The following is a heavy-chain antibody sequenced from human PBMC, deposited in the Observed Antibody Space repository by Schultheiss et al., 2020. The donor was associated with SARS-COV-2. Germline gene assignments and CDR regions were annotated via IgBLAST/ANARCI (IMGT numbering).Heavy chain of an antibody. Sequence: SETLSLTCTVSGGSISSYYWSWIRQPPGKGLEWIGRIYTSGSTNYNPSLKSRVTISVDTSKNQFSLKLSSVTAADTAVYYCASSSSWYQVYFQHWGQGTLVTVSS. CDR1: GGSISSYY. V-gene: IGHV4-4*07. J-gene: IGHJ1*01. CDR2: IYTSGST. CDR3: ASSSSWYQVYFQH. D-gene: IGHD6-13*01.